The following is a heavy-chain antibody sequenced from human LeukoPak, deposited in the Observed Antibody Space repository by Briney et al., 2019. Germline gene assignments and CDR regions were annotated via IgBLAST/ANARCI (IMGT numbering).Heavy chain of an antibody. J-gene: IGHJ4*02. CDR2: ISSSSSYI. CDR1: GFTFSSYE. CDR3: ARWARSSNFDY. V-gene: IGHV3-21*01. Sequence: GGSLRLSCAASGFTFSSYEMNWVRQAPGKGLEWVSSISSSSSYIYYADSVKGRFTISRDNAKNPLYLQMNSLRAEDTAVYYCARWARSSNFDYWGQGTLVTVSS.